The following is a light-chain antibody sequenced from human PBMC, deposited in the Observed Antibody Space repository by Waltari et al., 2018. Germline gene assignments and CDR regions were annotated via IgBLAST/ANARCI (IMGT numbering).Light chain of an antibody. CDR3: QEVNRFPYT. CDR2: WAS. CDR1: QSVLYSSNNKNY. Sequence: DIVMTQSPDSLAVSLGERATINCKSSQSVLYSSNNKNYLAWYQQKPGQPPKLLICWASIRESGVPDRFSGSGSWTDFTLTISSVQSEDFATYFCQEVNRFPYTFGQGTKLEIK. J-gene: IGKJ2*01. V-gene: IGKV4-1*01.